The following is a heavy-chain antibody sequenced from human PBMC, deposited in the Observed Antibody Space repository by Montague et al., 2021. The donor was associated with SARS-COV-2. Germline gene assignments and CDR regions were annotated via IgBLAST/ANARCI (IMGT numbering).Heavy chain of an antibody. Sequence: SLRLSCAASGFTFSSYAMSWVRQAPGKGLEWVSVIYCGGSRTYYADSVKGRFTISRDNSKNTLYLQMNSLRAEDTALYYCTKGSSGWYVDDFDYWGQGTLVTVSS. CDR3: TKGSSGWYVDDFDY. V-gene: IGHV3-23*03. D-gene: IGHD6-19*01. CDR1: GFTFSSYA. CDR2: IYCGGSRT. J-gene: IGHJ4*02.